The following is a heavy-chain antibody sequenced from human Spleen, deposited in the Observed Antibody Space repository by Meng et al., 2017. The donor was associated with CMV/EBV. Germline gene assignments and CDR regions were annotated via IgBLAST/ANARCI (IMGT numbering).Heavy chain of an antibody. D-gene: IGHD2-15*01. CDR2: ISSSSSYI. CDR3: ARDALYCSGGSCYLGFLDY. CDR1: GFTFSSYS. V-gene: IGHV3-21*04. J-gene: IGHJ4*02. Sequence: VELVESGGGLVKPGGSLRLSCAASGFTFSSYSMNWVRQAPGKGLEWVSSISSSSSYIYYADSVKGRFTISRDNAKNSLYLQMNSLRAEDTAVYYCARDALYCSGGSCYLGFLDYWGQGTLVTVSS.